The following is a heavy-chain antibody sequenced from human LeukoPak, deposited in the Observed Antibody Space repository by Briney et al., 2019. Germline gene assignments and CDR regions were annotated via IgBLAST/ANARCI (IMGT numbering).Heavy chain of an antibody. CDR2: ISYDGNIK. Sequence: GGSLRLSCAASGFSFTSYNFHWVRQAPGKGLQWLGFISYDGNIKYEDSVKGRFTISRDNSKNTLYLQMNSLRAEDTAVYYCAKSRSDVVDYWGQGTLVTVSS. CDR1: GFSFTSYN. V-gene: IGHV3-30*18. J-gene: IGHJ4*02. CDR3: AKSRSDVVDY. D-gene: IGHD3-3*01.